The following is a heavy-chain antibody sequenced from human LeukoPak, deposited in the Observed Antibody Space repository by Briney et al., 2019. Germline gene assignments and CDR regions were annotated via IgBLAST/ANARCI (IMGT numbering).Heavy chain of an antibody. CDR3: AKVTPPEHSGGWYGEDY. Sequence: GGSLRLSCAASGFTFSSYAMSWVRQAPGKGLEWVSAISGSGGSTYYADSVKGRFTISRDNSKNTLYLQMNSLRAEDTAVYYCAKVTPPEHSGGWYGEDYWGQGTLVTVSS. D-gene: IGHD6-19*01. J-gene: IGHJ4*02. V-gene: IGHV3-23*01. CDR1: GFTFSSYA. CDR2: ISGSGGST.